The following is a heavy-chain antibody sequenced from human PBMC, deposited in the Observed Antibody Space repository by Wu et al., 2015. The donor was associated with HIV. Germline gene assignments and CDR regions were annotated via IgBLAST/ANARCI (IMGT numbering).Heavy chain of an antibody. D-gene: IGHD3-22*01. CDR3: ARDLYYYDSSGYYSYFDY. J-gene: IGHJ4*02. CDR1: GYTFTGYY. V-gene: IGHV1-2*02. Sequence: QVQLVQSGAEVKKPGASVKVSCKASGYTFTGYYMHWVRQAPGQGLEWMGWINPNSGGTNYAQKFQGRVTMTRDTSISTAYMELSRLRSDDTAVYYCARDLYYYDSSGYYSYFDYWGQGTLVHRLL. CDR2: INPNSGGT.